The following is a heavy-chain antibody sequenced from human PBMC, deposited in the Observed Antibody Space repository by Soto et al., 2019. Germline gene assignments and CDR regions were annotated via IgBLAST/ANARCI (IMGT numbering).Heavy chain of an antibody. CDR2: IYYSGST. V-gene: IGHV4-61*01. J-gene: IGHJ4*02. CDR3: ARVRKKYYDFWSGYSGFDY. D-gene: IGHD3-3*01. Sequence: QVQLQESGPGVVKPSETLSLTCTVSGGSVSSGSYYWSWIRQPPGKGLEWIGYIYYSGSTNYNPSLKSRVTISVDTSKNQFSLKLSSVTAADTAVYYCARVRKKYYDFWSGYSGFDYWGQGTLVTVSS. CDR1: GGSVSSGSYY.